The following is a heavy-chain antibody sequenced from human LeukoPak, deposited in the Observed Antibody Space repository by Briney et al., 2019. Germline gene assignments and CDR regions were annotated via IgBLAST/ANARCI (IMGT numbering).Heavy chain of an antibody. CDR3: ARDRVGNYYFDY. CDR1: GYTFTCYY. D-gene: IGHD2-15*01. CDR2: INPNSGGT. J-gene: IGHJ4*02. V-gene: IGHV1-2*02. Sequence: RASVKVSCKASGYTFTCYYMHWVRQAPGQGLEWMGWINPNSGGTNYAQKFQGRVTMTRDTSISTAYMELSRLRSDDTAVYYCARDRVGNYYFDYWGQGTLVTVSS.